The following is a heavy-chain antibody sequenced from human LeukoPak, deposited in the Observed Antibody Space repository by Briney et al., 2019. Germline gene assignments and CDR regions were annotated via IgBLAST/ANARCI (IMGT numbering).Heavy chain of an antibody. J-gene: IGHJ4*02. CDR3: ARDGGWHRFDY. CDR2: INEDGSQK. D-gene: IGHD6-19*01. Sequence: PGGSLRLSCAASGFSFNTYAMSWVRQAPGKGLEWVANINEDGSQKYYLGSVTGRFTISRDNAKNSLYLQMNSLSAEDTAMYYCARDGGWHRFDYWGQGTLVIVSS. V-gene: IGHV3-7*03. CDR1: GFSFNTYA.